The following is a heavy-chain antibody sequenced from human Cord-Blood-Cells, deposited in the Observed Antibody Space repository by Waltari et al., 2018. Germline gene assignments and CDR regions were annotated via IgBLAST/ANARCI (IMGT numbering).Heavy chain of an antibody. CDR3: ARGNWNYELD. Sequence: QVQLVQSGAEVKKPGASVKVSCKASGYTFTGYYMHWVRQAPGKGIEWMGWINANRGGTNYAPKFQGRVTMTRDTSISTAYVELSRLRSDDTAVYYCARGNWNYELDWGQGTLVTVSS. CDR1: GYTFTGYY. D-gene: IGHD1-7*01. V-gene: IGHV1-2*02. CDR2: INANRGGT. J-gene: IGHJ4*02.